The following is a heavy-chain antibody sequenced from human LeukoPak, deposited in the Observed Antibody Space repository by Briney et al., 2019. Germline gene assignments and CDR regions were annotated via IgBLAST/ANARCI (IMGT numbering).Heavy chain of an antibody. CDR1: GGTFSSYA. D-gene: IGHD4-11*01. CDR2: IIPIFGTA. V-gene: IGHV1-69*05. J-gene: IGHJ6*03. Sequence: ASVRVSCKASGGTFSSYAISWVRQAPGQGLEWMEGIIPIFGTANYAQKFQGRVTITTDESTSTAYMELSSLRSEDTAVYYCATREGHYSNPWKYHMDVWGKGTTVTVSS. CDR3: ATREGHYSNPWKYHMDV.